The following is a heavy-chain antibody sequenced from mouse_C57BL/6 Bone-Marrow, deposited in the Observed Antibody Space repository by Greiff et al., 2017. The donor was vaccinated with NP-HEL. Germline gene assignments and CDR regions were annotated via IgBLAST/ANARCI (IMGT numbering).Heavy chain of an antibody. D-gene: IGHD2-5*01. CDR1: GFSFNTYA. J-gene: IGHJ3*01. CDR3: VRHHYSNSFAY. V-gene: IGHV10-1*01. Sequence: EVMLVESGGGLVQPKGSLKLSCAASGFSFNTYAMNWVRQAPGKGLEWVARIRSKSNNYATYYADSVKDRFTISRDDSESMLYLQMNNLKTEDTAMYYCVRHHYSNSFAYWGQGTLVTVSA. CDR2: IRSKSNNYAT.